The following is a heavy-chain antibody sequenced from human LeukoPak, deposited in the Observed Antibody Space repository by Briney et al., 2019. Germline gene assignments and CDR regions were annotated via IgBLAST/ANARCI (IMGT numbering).Heavy chain of an antibody. CDR2: INPNSGDP. D-gene: IGHD2-8*01. V-gene: IGHV1-2*06. Sequence: GASVKVSCKTSGYTFTDSYIHWVRQAPGQGLEWMGRINPNSGDPDYPQKFQGRVTMTRDTSISTAYMEMSSLTSDDTAVYYCARSARHCKNGVCFTDYYIDLWGKGTTVIVSS. J-gene: IGHJ6*03. CDR1: GYTFTDSY. CDR3: ARSARHCKNGVCFTDYYIDL.